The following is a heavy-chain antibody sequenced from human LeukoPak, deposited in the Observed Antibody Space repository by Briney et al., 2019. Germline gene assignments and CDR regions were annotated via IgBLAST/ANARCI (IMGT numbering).Heavy chain of an antibody. Sequence: GGSLRLSCAASGFTFGDYAMSWVRQAPGKGPQWVGFLRSKTYTETTEYAASVKGRFIISRDDSKSIAYLQMNSLKTEDTAVYYCSRVAGGSYYYYYMDVWGKGTTVTVSS. CDR2: LRSKTYTETT. D-gene: IGHD3-16*01. J-gene: IGHJ6*03. CDR1: GFTFGDYA. CDR3: SRVAGGSYYYYYMDV. V-gene: IGHV3-49*04.